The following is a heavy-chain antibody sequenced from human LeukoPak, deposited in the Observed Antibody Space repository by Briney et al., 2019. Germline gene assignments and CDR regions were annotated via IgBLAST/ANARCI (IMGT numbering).Heavy chain of an antibody. J-gene: IGHJ6*02. V-gene: IGHV3-23*01. D-gene: IGHD2-15*01. CDR2: ISGSGGST. CDR1: GFTFSSYA. CDR3: AKGGPVDCSGGSCARVSYYYGMDV. Sequence: PGGSLRPSCAASGFTFSSYAMSWVRQAPGKGLEWVSAISGSGGSTYYADSVKGRFTISRDNSKNTLYLQMNSLRAEDTAVYYCAKGGPVDCSGGSCARVSYYYGMDVWGQGTTVTVSS.